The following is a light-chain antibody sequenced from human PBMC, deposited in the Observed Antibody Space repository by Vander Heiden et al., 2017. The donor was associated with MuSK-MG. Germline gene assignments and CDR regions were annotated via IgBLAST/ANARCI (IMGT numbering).Light chain of an antibody. CDR2: LGS. CDR3: RQALQTPQT. J-gene: IGKJ3*01. Sequence: DIVMTQSPLSLPVTPGEPASISCRSSQSLLHSNGYNYLDWYLQKPGQSPQLLIYLGSNRASGVPDRFSGSGSGTDFTLKISRVEAEDVGVYYCRQALQTPQTFGPGTKVXIK. V-gene: IGKV2-28*01. CDR1: QSLLHSNGYNY.